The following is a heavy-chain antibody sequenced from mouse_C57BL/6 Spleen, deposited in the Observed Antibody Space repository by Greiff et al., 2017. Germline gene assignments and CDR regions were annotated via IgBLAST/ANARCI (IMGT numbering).Heavy chain of an antibody. Sequence: EVKLQESGPGLAKPSQTLSLTCSVTGYSITSDYWNWIRKFPGNKLEYMGYISYIGSTYYNPSLKSRISITRDTSKNQYYLQLNSVTTEDTATYYCARWRESSYDYDGDYYAMDYWGQGTSVTVSS. CDR1: GYSITSDY. CDR2: ISYIGST. D-gene: IGHD2-4*01. CDR3: ARWRESSYDYDGDYYAMDY. V-gene: IGHV3-8*01. J-gene: IGHJ4*01.